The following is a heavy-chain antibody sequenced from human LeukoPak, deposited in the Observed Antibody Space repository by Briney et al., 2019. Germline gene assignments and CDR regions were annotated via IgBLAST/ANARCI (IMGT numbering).Heavy chain of an antibody. J-gene: IGHJ3*02. Sequence: PSETLSLTCTVSGGSISSYYWSWIRQPPGKGLEWIGYIYYSGSTNYNPSLKSRVTISVDTSKNQFSLKLSSVTAADMAVYYCARRIRVYDILTGYSYAFDIWGQGTMVTVSS. CDR2: IYYSGST. D-gene: IGHD3-9*01. V-gene: IGHV4-59*01. CDR3: ARRIRVYDILTGYSYAFDI. CDR1: GGSISSYY.